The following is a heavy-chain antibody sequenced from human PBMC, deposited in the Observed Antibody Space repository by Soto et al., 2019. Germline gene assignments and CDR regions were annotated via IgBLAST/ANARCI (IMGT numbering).Heavy chain of an antibody. J-gene: IGHJ4*02. V-gene: IGHV1-8*01. D-gene: IGHD2-21*02. CDR3: ASGNRKVVTATAYYFDY. CDR1: GYTFTSYD. Sequence: QVQLVQSGAEVKKPGASVKVSCKASGYTFTSYDINWVRQATGQGLEWMGWMKPNSGNTGYAQKCHGRVIMARNTSISTAYTDRRSVRCGYTAVYYCASGNRKVVTATAYYFDYWGQGPLVTVSS. CDR2: MKPNSGNT.